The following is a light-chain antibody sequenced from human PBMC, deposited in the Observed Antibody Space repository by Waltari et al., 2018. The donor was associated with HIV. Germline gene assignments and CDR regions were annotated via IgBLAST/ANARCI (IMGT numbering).Light chain of an antibody. CDR2: DDS. CDR1: NLGDKP. Sequence: VLTQPASASVPPGQTARIPCAGNNLGDKPVHVYQQKPGQAPLLVVYDDSDRPSGIPERFSGSNSWNTATLTISRVEAGDEADYYCQVWDASSDHLVIFGGGTKLTVL. CDR3: QVWDASSDHLVI. J-gene: IGLJ2*01. V-gene: IGLV3-21*02.